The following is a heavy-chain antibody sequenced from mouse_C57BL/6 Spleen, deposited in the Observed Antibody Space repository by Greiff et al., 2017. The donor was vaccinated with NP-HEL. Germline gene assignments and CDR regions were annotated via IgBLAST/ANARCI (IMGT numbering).Heavy chain of an antibody. D-gene: IGHD4-1*01. CDR3: ARGRVNWSYAMDY. V-gene: IGHV14-2*01. CDR1: GFSIKDYY. CDR2: IDPEDGET. J-gene: IGHJ4*01. Sequence: EVQRVESGAELVKPGASVKLSCTASGFSIKDYYMHWVKQRTEQGLEWIGRIDPEDGETKYAPKFQGKATITADTSSNTAYLQLSSLTSEDTAVYYCARGRVNWSYAMDYWGQGTSVTVSS.